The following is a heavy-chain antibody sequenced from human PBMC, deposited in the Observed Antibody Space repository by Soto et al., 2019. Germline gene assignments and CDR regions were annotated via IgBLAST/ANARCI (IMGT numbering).Heavy chain of an antibody. CDR2: INPNSGGT. D-gene: IGHD3-9*01. CDR1: GYTFTGYY. J-gene: IGHJ6*02. Sequence: GASVKVSCKASGYTFTGYYMHWVRQAPGQGLEWMGWINPNSGGTNYAQKFQGRVTMTRDTSISTAYMELSRLRSDDTAVYYCARTGRYDILTGYYYYGMDVWGQGTTVTVSS. CDR3: ARTGRYDILTGYYYYGMDV. V-gene: IGHV1-2*02.